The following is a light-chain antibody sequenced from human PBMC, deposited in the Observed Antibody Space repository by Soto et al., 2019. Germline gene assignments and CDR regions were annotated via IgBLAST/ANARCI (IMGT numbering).Light chain of an antibody. J-gene: IGLJ1*01. Sequence: QSVLTQPASVSGSPLQSITISCTGTSSDVGGYNYVSWYQQHPGKAPKLMIYDVSNRPSGVSNRFSGSKSGNTASLTISGLQAEYEADYYCSSYTTSSTYVFGTGTKVSVL. CDR1: SSDVGGYNY. CDR2: DVS. CDR3: SSYTTSSTYV. V-gene: IGLV2-14*01.